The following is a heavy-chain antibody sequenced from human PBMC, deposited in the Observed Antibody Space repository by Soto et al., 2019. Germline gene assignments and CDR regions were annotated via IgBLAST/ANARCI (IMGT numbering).Heavy chain of an antibody. D-gene: IGHD2-2*02. V-gene: IGHV4-4*07. Sequence: SETLSLTCTVSGGSISSYYWSWIRQPAGKGLEWIGRICTSGSTNYNPSLKSRVTMSVDTSKNQFSLKLSSVTAADTAVYYCARDPEGNCSSTSRYTVDYWGQGTLVTVSS. J-gene: IGHJ4*02. CDR1: GGSISSYY. CDR3: ARDPEGNCSSTSRYTVDY. CDR2: ICTSGST.